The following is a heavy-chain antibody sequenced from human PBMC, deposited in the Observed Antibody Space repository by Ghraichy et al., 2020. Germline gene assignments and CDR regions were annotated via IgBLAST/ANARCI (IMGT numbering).Heavy chain of an antibody. D-gene: IGHD1-1*01. J-gene: IGHJ4*02. CDR2: INRDGSEK. CDR1: GFTFSSYW. Sequence: GGSLRLSCVASGFTFSSYWMTWVRQAPGKGLEWVASINRDGSEKHYVDSVKGRFTVSRDNAKNSLYLQLNSLRAEDTAVYYCARDTTWKLDFWGQGTLVTVSS. V-gene: IGHV3-7*01. CDR3: ARDTTWKLDF.